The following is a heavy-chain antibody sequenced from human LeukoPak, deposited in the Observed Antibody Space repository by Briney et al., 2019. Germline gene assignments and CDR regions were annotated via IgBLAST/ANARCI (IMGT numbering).Heavy chain of an antibody. CDR3: AREETYYYDNTGYYFGAFDI. CDR2: ISGFNGDT. V-gene: IGHV1-18*01. D-gene: IGHD3-22*01. J-gene: IGHJ3*02. Sequence: VASVKVSCKASGYTFNNYGIAWVRQAPGQGLEWMGGISGFNGDTKYAQKLQGRVTVTTDTSTSTAYMELRSLRSDDTAVYYCAREETYYYDNTGYYFGAFDIWGQGTMVTVSS. CDR1: GYTFNNYG.